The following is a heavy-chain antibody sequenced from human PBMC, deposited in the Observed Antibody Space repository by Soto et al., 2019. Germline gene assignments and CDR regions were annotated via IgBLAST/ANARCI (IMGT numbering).Heavy chain of an antibody. D-gene: IGHD6-19*01. V-gene: IGHV3-30*18. J-gene: IGHJ4*02. CDR3: EKDHHAIAVAGSPVDY. CDR2: VSYDGSKK. Sequence: QVQLVESGGGVVQPERSLRLSCAASGLSFSSYGMHWVREAPGKGLEWVASVSYDGSKKYYANSAKGRFTISRDNSNNMLYLQMSSLRVEDTAVYYCEKDHHAIAVAGSPVDYWGQGTLVIVSS. CDR1: GLSFSSYG.